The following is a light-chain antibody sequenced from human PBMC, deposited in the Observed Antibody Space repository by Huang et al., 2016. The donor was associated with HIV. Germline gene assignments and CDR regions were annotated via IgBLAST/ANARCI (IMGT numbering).Light chain of an antibody. V-gene: IGKV3-20*01. J-gene: IGKJ1*01. CDR2: GAS. Sequence: EIVLTQSPGTLSLSPGERATLSCRASQSVSTSYLAWYQQKPGKAPRLLIYGASSRATGIPDRVSGSGSGTDFTLTISRLEPEDFAVYYCQQYGSSLWTFGQGTKVEIK. CDR3: QQYGSSLWT. CDR1: QSVSTSY.